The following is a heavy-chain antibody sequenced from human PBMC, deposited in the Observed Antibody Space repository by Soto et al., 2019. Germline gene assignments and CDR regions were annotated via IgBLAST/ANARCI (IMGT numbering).Heavy chain of an antibody. J-gene: IGHJ6*02. CDR2: IYYSGST. CDR3: ARDQAYDYTSPGDYYYYGMDV. Sequence: QVQLQESGPGLVKPSQTLSLTCTVSGGSISSGGHYWNWIRQHPGKGLEWIGYIYYSGSTYYNPSLKRRVTISVDTYKNQFSLNLSSVTAADTAVYYCARDQAYDYTSPGDYYYYGMDVWGQGTTVTVSS. V-gene: IGHV4-31*03. D-gene: IGHD4-4*01. CDR1: GGSISSGGHY.